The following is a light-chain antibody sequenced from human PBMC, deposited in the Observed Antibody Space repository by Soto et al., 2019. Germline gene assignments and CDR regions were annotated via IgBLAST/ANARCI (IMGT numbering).Light chain of an antibody. CDR3: QQRSTWPLFT. V-gene: IGKV3-11*01. J-gene: IGKJ4*01. CDR2: YAS. CDR1: QTVSRY. Sequence: VLTQSPATLFLSPGERATLSCRASQTVSRYLAWYQQKPGQAPRPLIYYASNRATGIPARFRGSGSGTDYTLTISSLEPEDFAVYYCQQRSTWPLFTFGGGTKVEI.